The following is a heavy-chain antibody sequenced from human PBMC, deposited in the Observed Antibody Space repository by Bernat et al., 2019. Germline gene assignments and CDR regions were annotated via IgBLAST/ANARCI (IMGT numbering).Heavy chain of an antibody. V-gene: IGHV3-74*01. J-gene: IGHJ4*02. CDR3: AREDKNGTHIDY. D-gene: IGHD1-7*01. CDR1: GFTFSSYF. Sequence: EVQLVESGGGLVQPGGSLRLSCAASGFTFSSYFMHWVRQAPGKGLVWVSGINSDGSSKSYADSVKGRFTISRDKSKNTLYLQMNRLKAEDTAVYYCAREDKNGTHIDYWGQGTLVTVSS. CDR2: INSDGSSK.